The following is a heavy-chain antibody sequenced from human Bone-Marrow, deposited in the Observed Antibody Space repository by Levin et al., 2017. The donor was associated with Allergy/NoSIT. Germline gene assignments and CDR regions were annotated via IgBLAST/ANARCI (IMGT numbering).Heavy chain of an antibody. Sequence: PLASVKVSCKASGYTFSYYGLSWVRQAPGQGLEWLGWISGFDGDAHYAPKVQDRLTMTTDTSTATAYLELTNLRYDDAAVYYCARIVDSAMVLAFDYWGQGTLVTVSS. CDR2: ISGFDGDA. J-gene: IGHJ4*02. CDR3: ARIVDSAMVLAFDY. V-gene: IGHV1-18*01. CDR1: GYTFSYYG. D-gene: IGHD5-18*01.